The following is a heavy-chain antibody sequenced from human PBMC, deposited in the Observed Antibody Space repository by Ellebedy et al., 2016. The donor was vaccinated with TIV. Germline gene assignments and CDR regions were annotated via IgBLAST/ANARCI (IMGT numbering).Heavy chain of an antibody. V-gene: IGHV4-34*01. CDR2: INHSGST. D-gene: IGHD4-17*01. Sequence: SETLSLTCAVYGGSFSDDYWSWIRQPPGKGLEWIGEINHSGSTNYNPSLKSRVTISVDTSKNQFSLKLSSVTAADTAVFYCARRVTTTIRANWYFDLWGRGTLVTVSS. CDR1: GGSFSDDY. CDR3: ARRVTTTIRANWYFDL. J-gene: IGHJ2*01.